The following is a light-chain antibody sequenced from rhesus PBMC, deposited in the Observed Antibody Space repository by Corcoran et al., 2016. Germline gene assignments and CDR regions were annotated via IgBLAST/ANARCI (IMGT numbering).Light chain of an antibody. CDR1: DIFDNY. Sequence: DIQMTQSPSSLSASVGDRVTIRCRTSDIFDNYFHCYQQKPGKAPRLLIYKESTLESGVPSSCSGRGSGRDVTLTISSVQPEDFATYYCQHSYGMPLTCGGGTKVDLK. V-gene: IGKV1-74*01. CDR2: KES. CDR3: QHSYGMPLT. J-gene: IGKJ4*01.